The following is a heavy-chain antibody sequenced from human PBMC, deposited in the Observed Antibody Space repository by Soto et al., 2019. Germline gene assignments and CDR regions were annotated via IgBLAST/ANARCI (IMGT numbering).Heavy chain of an antibody. D-gene: IGHD2-2*01. CDR1: GFTFNTFG. CDR3: AKSPNFYCSSYHCYKYYFDY. V-gene: IGHV3-30*18. Sequence: PGGSLRLSCVASGFTFNTFGMHWVRQAPCKGLEWVAVISYDGSDKYYSDSVRGRFTISRDNSMNTLYLQMNSLRTEDTAVYYCAKSPNFYCSSYHCYKYYFDYWGQGTLVTVSS. J-gene: IGHJ4*02. CDR2: ISYDGSDK.